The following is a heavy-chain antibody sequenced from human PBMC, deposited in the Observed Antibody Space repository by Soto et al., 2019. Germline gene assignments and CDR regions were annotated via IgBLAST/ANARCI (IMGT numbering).Heavy chain of an antibody. CDR3: ARLIAAAGKNWFDP. Sequence: QLQLQESGPGLVKPSETLSLTCTVSGGSISSSSYYWGWIRQPPGKGLEWIGSIYYSGSTYYNPSLKSRVTISVDTSKNQFSLKLGSVTAADTAVYYCARLIAAAGKNWFDPWGQGTLVTVSS. J-gene: IGHJ5*02. CDR2: IYYSGST. V-gene: IGHV4-39*01. D-gene: IGHD6-13*01. CDR1: GGSISSSSYY.